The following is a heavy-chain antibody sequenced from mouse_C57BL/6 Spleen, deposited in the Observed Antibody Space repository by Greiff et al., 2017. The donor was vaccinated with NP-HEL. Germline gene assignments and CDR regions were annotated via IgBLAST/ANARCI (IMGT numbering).Heavy chain of an antibody. Sequence: QVQLKQSGPGLVQPSQCLSITCTVSGFSLTSYGVHWVRQSPGKGLEWLGVIWSGGSTDYNAAFISRLSISKDNSKSQVFFKMNSLQADDTAIYYCARTPKAQLGYYFGYWGQGTTLTVAS. J-gene: IGHJ2*01. CDR3: ARTPKAQLGYYFGY. CDR1: GFSLTSYG. CDR2: IWSGGST. V-gene: IGHV2-2*01.